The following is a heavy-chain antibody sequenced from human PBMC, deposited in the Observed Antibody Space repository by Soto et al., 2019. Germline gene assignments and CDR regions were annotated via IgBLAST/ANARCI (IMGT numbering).Heavy chain of an antibody. Sequence: QVLLVQSGPEVKKPGSSVKVSCKASGGTFNNYAINWVRQAPGKGLEWMGGIIPTFGTGNHAQKFQGRVTITADESTTTDYMELNSLRSEETAIYYCASFDGTLVRGGLSSPYEMDVWGQGTTVIVSS. J-gene: IGHJ6*02. V-gene: IGHV1-69*01. CDR1: GGTFNNYA. CDR2: IIPTFGTG. CDR3: ASFDGTLVRGGLSSPYEMDV. D-gene: IGHD3-10*01.